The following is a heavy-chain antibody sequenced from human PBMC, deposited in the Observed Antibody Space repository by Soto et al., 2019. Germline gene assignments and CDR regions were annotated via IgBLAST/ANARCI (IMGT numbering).Heavy chain of an antibody. J-gene: IGHJ6*02. CDR3: AKDLGTTGPWGGMDV. CDR2: VSYDGSNK. V-gene: IGHV3-30*18. CDR1: GFTFGNYG. Sequence: QVQLVESGGGVVQPGRFLRLSCAASGFTFGNYGMHWVRQAPGKGLEWVAVVSYDGSNKHYADSVKARFTISRDNSKNTLYLQMNSLRTEDTAVYYCAKDLGTTGPWGGMDVWGQGTTVTVSS. D-gene: IGHD4-4*01.